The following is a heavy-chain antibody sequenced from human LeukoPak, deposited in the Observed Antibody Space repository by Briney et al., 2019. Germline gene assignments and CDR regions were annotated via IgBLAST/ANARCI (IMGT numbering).Heavy chain of an antibody. CDR2: IYYSGST. Sequence: PSETLSLTCTVSGGSISSYYWSWIRQPPGKGLEWIGYIYYSGSTNYNPSLKSRVTISVDSSKNQFSLKLSSVTAADTAVYYCAREGYSGYDWVDYWGQGTLVTVSS. J-gene: IGHJ4*02. CDR1: GGSISSYY. V-gene: IGHV4-59*01. CDR3: AREGYSGYDWVDY. D-gene: IGHD5-12*01.